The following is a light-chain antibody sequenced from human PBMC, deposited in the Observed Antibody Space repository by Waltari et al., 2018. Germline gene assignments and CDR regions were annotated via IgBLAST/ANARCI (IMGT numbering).Light chain of an antibody. CDR2: VVN. CDR1: NSDIGAYNY. CDR3: SSYAGGSLFV. J-gene: IGLJ1*01. V-gene: IGLV2-11*01. Sequence: SALTQPRSVSGSPGQSVTISCTGSNSDIGAYNYVSWYQQHPGRAPKLMIYVVNKRPSGVPRGFSGAKSGNPASLTISGLQAEDETDYYCSSYAGGSLFVFGDGTKVTVL.